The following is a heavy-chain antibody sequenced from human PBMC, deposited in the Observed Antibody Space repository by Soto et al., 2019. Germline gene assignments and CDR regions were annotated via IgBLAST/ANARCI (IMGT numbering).Heavy chain of an antibody. CDR1: GFTLSSYW. V-gene: IGHV3-7*03. J-gene: IGHJ6*02. CDR3: AREVVSQLLCNYYYYGMDV. D-gene: IGHD2-2*01. Sequence: GGSCRLSCTASGFTLSSYWLSWVRQAPGKGRELVANIKQDGSEKYYVDSVKGRFTISRDNAKNSLYLQMNSLRAEDTAVYYCAREVVSQLLCNYYYYGMDVWGQGTTVTVSS. CDR2: IKQDGSEK.